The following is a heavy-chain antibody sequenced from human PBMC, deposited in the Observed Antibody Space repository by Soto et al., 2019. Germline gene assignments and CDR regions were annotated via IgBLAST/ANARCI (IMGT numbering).Heavy chain of an antibody. V-gene: IGHV3-15*01. D-gene: IGHD3-22*01. CDR3: TIEADTISYYYRRDG. CDR2: IKINRDGWTT. CDR1: GFTFRYAW. Sequence: EVSLRRSCSASGFTFRYAWLTRARQAPGKGLEWVGRIKINRDGWTTDYAATVKGRFTISRDDSKNMLYLEMNSLKTEDTALYYCTIEADTISYYYRRDGWSQGTRVTVS. J-gene: IGHJ4*02.